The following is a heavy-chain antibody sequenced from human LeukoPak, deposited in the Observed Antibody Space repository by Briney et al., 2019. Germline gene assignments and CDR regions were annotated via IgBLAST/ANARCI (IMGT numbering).Heavy chain of an antibody. CDR2: INPNSGGT. CDR1: GYTFTGYY. Sequence: GASVKVSCKASGYTFTGYYIHWVRQAPGQGLEWMGLINPNSGGTNYAQKFQGRVTMTRDTSISTAYMELSRLTSDDTAVYYCARDVGYCSSTNCYEDYWGQGTLVTVSS. V-gene: IGHV1-2*02. J-gene: IGHJ4*02. CDR3: ARDVGYCSSTNCYEDY. D-gene: IGHD2-2*01.